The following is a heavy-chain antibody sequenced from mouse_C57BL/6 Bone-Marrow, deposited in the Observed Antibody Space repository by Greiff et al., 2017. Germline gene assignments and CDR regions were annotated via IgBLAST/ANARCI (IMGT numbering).Heavy chain of an antibody. V-gene: IGHV5-4*01. D-gene: IGHD2-12*01. CDR2: ISDGGSYT. J-gene: IGHJ3*01. Sequence: EVKLVESGGGLVKPGGSLKLSCAASGFTFSSYAMSWVRQTPEKRLEWVATISDGGSYTYYPDNVKGRFTISRDNAKNNLYLQMSHRKSEDTAMYYCARDYDWFAYWGQGTLVTVSA. CDR3: ARDYDWFAY. CDR1: GFTFSSYA.